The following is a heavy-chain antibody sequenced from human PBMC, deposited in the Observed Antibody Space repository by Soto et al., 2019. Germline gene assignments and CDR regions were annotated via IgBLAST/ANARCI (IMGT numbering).Heavy chain of an antibody. V-gene: IGHV3-15*01. CDR2: IKSKTDGGTT. CDR3: TRLTWELPPVPDY. Sequence: GGSLRLSCAASGFTFSNAWMSWVRQAPGKGLEWVGRIKSKTDGGTTDYAAPVKGRFTISRDDSKNTLYLQMNSLKTADTAVYYCTRLTWELPPVPDYWGQGTLVTVSS. CDR1: GFTFSNAW. D-gene: IGHD1-26*01. J-gene: IGHJ4*02.